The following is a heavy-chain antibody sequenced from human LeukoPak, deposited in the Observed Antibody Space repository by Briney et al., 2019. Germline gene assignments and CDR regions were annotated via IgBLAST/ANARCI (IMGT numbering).Heavy chain of an antibody. Sequence: NASETLSLTCTVSGGSISSGSYYWSWIRQPAGKGLEWIGRIYTSGSTNYNPSLKSRVTISVDTSKNQVSLKLSSVTAADTAVYYCARGRIASGAYYYYMDVWGKGTTVTVSS. CDR1: GGSISSGSYY. CDR2: IYTSGST. CDR3: ARGRIASGAYYYYMDV. D-gene: IGHD2-21*01. J-gene: IGHJ6*03. V-gene: IGHV4-61*02.